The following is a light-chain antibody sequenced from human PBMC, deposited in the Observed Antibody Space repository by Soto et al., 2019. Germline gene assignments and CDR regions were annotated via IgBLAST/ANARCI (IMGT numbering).Light chain of an antibody. Sequence: QSALTQPASVSGSPGQSITISCTGTSSDVGGYNYVSWYQQHPGKAPKLMIYDVSNRPSGVSNRFSGSKSGNTASLTISGLLAEDEADYYCSSYTSGSTLVVFGGGTKLTVL. J-gene: IGLJ2*01. CDR3: SSYTSGSTLVV. CDR1: SSDVGGYNY. CDR2: DVS. V-gene: IGLV2-14*01.